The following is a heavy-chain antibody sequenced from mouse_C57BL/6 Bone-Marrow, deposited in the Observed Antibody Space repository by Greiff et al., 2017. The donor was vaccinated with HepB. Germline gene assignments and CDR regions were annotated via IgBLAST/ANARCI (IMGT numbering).Heavy chain of an antibody. CDR2: ISSGSSTI. CDR3: ARTGLYSAMDY. D-gene: IGHD4-1*01. V-gene: IGHV5-17*01. Sequence: EVKLVESGGGLVKPGGSLKLSCAASGFTFSDYVMHWVRQAPEKGLEWVAYISSGSSTIYYADTVKGRFTISRDNAKNTLFLQRTSLRSEDTAMYYCARTGLYSAMDYWGQGTSVTVSS. CDR1: GFTFSDYV. J-gene: IGHJ4*01.